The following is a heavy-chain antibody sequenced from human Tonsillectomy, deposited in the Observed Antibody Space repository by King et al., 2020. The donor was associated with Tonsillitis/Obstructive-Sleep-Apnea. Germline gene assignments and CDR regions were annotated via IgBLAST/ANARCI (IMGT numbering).Heavy chain of an antibody. J-gene: IGHJ6*02. V-gene: IGHV1-18*01. CDR1: GDRLTSYG. Sequence: QLVQSGAEVKKPGASVKVSCKAAGDRLTSYGINWVRQATGQGLEWVGWISAYNGKTNYAQKLQGRVTMSTDTSTSKAYMELRSLRSDDTAVYYCARDDKIFGLVTHSSYTMDVWGQGTTVTVSS. D-gene: IGHD3/OR15-3a*01. CDR2: ISAYNGKT. CDR3: ARDDKIFGLVTHSSYTMDV.